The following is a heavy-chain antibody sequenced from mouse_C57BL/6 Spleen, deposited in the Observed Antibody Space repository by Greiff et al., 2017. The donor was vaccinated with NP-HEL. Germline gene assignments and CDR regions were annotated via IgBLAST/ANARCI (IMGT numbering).Heavy chain of an antibody. V-gene: IGHV1-39*01. CDR1: GYSFTDYN. J-gene: IGHJ2*01. D-gene: IGHD1-1*01. CDR2: INPNYGTT. Sequence: FQLQPSGPELVKPGASVKISCKASGYSFTDYNMNWVKQSNGKSLEWIGVINPNYGTTSYNQKFKGKATLTVDQSSSTAYMQLNSLTSEDSAVYYCARSYYYGSSYYFDYWGQGTTLTVSS. CDR3: ARSYYYGSSYYFDY.